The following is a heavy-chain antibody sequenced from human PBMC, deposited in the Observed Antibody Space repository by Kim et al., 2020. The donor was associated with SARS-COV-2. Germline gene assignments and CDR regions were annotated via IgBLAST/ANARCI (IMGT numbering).Heavy chain of an antibody. V-gene: IGHV4-59*13. CDR1: GGSLSSYY. J-gene: IGHJ4*02. Sequence: SETLSLTCQISGGSLSSYYWTWIRQPPGKGLEWISCVYFGGNTNYNPSLKSRVTISVDTSKTQFSLKLTSLTAADTAVYYCARGYSSGSYPTWGQGSLVTVSS. CDR2: VYFGGNT. D-gene: IGHD6-19*01. CDR3: ARGYSSGSYPT.